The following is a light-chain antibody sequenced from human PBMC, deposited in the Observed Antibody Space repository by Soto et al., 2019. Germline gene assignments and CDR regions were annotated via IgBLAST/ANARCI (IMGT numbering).Light chain of an antibody. V-gene: IGKV3-11*01. Sequence: EIVLTQSPATLSLSPGERATLSCRASQSVSSYLAWYQQKPGQAPRLLIYDASNRATGIPARFSGSGSGTDFTLTISSLEPEDFAVYYCQQYGSFSITFGQGTRLEIK. CDR2: DAS. CDR3: QQYGSFSIT. CDR1: QSVSSY. J-gene: IGKJ5*01.